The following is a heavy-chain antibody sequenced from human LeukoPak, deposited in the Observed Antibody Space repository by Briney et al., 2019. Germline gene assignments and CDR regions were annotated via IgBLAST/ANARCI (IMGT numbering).Heavy chain of an antibody. Sequence: PGGSLRLSCRGSGFTFSDYAMAWVRQAPGKGLEWVSSISSSSSYIYYADSVKGRFTISRDNAKNSLYLQMNSLRAEDTAVYYCARGLRGSSTSRQRIRKQYYYYYYMDVWGKGTTVTVSS. V-gene: IGHV3-21*01. CDR1: GFTFSDYA. J-gene: IGHJ6*03. D-gene: IGHD2-2*01. CDR2: ISSSSSYI. CDR3: ARGLRGSSTSRQRIRKQYYYYYYMDV.